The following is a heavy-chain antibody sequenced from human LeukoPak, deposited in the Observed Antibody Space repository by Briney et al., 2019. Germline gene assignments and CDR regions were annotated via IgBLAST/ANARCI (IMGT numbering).Heavy chain of an antibody. V-gene: IGHV3-74*01. Sequence: GGSLRLSCAASGFTFSSYWMHWVRQAPGKGLVWVSRINTDGSGTIYADSVKGRFTMSRDNSKNTLYLQMDSLRSDDTALYYCARRSSSSWHDFWGQGTLVIVSS. J-gene: IGHJ4*02. D-gene: IGHD6-13*01. CDR1: GFTFSSYW. CDR2: INTDGSGT. CDR3: ARRSSSSWHDF.